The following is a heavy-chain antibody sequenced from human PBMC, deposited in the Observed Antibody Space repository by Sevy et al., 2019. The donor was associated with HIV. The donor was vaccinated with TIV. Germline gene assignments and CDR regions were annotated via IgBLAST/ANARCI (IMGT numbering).Heavy chain of an antibody. D-gene: IGHD3-16*01. CDR3: AGGGTPMITDLDY. Sequence: GGSLRLSCAASGLSFTTNGMSWVRQAPGKGLEWVAGITSGGATYYADSVKGRFTVSRDNSKNTLYLQLNSLRADDTAVFYCAGGGTPMITDLDYWGQGTLVTVSS. CDR1: GLSFTTNG. V-gene: IGHV3-23*01. J-gene: IGHJ4*02. CDR2: ITSGGAT.